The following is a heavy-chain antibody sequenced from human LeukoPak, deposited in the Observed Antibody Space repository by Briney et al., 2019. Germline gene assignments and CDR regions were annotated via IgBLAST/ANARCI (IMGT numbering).Heavy chain of an antibody. V-gene: IGHV1-69*05. J-gene: IGHJ4*02. CDR2: IIPIFGTA. CDR1: GGTFSSYA. Sequence: ASVKVSCKASGGTFSSYAISWVRQAPGQGLEWMGRIIPIFGTANYAQKFQGSVTITTDESTSTACMELSSLRSEDTAVYYCARDDKKEGGYYSGYWGQGTLVTVSS. CDR3: ARDDKKEGGYYSGY. D-gene: IGHD3-22*01.